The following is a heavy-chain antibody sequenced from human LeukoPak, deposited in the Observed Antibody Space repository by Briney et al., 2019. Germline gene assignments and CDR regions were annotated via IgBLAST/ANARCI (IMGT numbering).Heavy chain of an antibody. J-gene: IGHJ4*02. CDR2: ISSDGSHK. V-gene: IGHV3-30*18. Sequence: PGGSLRLSCAASGFTFSGYGMHWVRQAPGKGLEWVAIISSDGSHKCYADSVKGRFTISRDNSKNTLYLQMNSLRAEDTAVYYCAKDLPFDSWGQGTLVTVSS. CDR1: GFTFSGYG. CDR3: AKDLPFDS.